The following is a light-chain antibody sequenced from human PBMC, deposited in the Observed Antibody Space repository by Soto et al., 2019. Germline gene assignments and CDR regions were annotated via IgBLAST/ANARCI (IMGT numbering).Light chain of an antibody. CDR3: HQYNTYPLT. Sequence: DIQMTQSPSTLSASVGDRVTITCRASQTISNWLAWYQQKPGKAPKVLIFDASTLDGGVPSRFSGRRSGTDFTLTISSLQPSDFATYYCHQYNTYPLTFGGGTKV. V-gene: IGKV1-5*01. CDR1: QTISNW. J-gene: IGKJ4*01. CDR2: DAS.